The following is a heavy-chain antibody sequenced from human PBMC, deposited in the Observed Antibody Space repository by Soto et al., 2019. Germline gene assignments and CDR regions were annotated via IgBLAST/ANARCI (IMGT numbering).Heavy chain of an antibody. CDR3: AAGGRGYISAPRFFFEF. V-gene: IGHV1-69*12. D-gene: IGHD5-18*01. Sequence: QVQLVQSGAEVKKPGSSVKVTCKASGGTFSSNAISWVRQAPGQGLEWMGGISPILGTAHYAQKFQGRVTIIADESTSSASLELSSLKSEDTTVYYCAAGGRGYISAPRFFFEFWGQGTLVTVSS. J-gene: IGHJ4*02. CDR2: ISPILGTA. CDR1: GGTFSSNA.